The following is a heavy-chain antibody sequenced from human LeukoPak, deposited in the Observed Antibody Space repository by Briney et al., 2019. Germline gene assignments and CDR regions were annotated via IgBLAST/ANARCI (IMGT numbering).Heavy chain of an antibody. V-gene: IGHV3-7*01. D-gene: IGHD3-10*01. J-gene: IGHJ3*02. CDR1: GFTFSSYW. Sequence: GGSLRLSCAASGFTFSSYWMSWVRQAPGKGLEWVANIKQDGSEKYYVDSVKGRFTISGDNAKNSLYLQMNSLRAEDTAVYYCAREMIGSYYYGSGSYAAFDIWGQGTMVTVSS. CDR3: AREMIGSYYYGSGSYAAFDI. CDR2: IKQDGSEK.